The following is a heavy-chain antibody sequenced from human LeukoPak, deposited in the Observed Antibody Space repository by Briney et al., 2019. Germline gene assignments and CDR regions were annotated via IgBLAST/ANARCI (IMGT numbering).Heavy chain of an antibody. CDR3: AKREQENPGVDYMDV. J-gene: IGHJ6*03. CDR2: ISGSGGST. V-gene: IGHV3-23*01. D-gene: IGHD1/OR15-1a*01. Sequence: PGGSLGLSCAASGFTFSSYAMSWVRQAPGKGLEWVSAISGSGGSTYYADSVKGRFTISRDNSKNTLYLQMNSLRAEDTAVYYCAKREQENPGVDYMDVWGKGTTVTVSS. CDR1: GFTFSSYA.